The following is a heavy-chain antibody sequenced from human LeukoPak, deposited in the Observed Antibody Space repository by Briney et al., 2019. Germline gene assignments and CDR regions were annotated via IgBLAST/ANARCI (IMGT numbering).Heavy chain of an antibody. Sequence: GGSLRLSCAASGFTFSDYYMSWIRQAPGKGLEWVSYISSGGRTIYYADSVKGRFTMSRDNAKNSLYLQMNSLRAEDTAVYYCTRPVVAATTPDTFDIWGQGTLVTVSS. D-gene: IGHD2-15*01. CDR1: GFTFSDYY. CDR3: TRPVVAATTPDTFDI. CDR2: ISSGGRTI. V-gene: IGHV3-11*04. J-gene: IGHJ4*02.